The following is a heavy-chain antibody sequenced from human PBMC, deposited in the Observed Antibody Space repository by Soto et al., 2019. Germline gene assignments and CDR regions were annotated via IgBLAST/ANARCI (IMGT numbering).Heavy chain of an antibody. J-gene: IGHJ4*02. Sequence: QEQLVESGGGVVQPGRSLRLSCAASGFSFRTYAMHWVRQAPGTGLEWVAVISSDGRKEFYVDSVKGRFTISRDNSKNTLYMQMNSPSADDTAMYYCARDNGGYWGQGTLVTVAS. V-gene: IGHV3-30*04. CDR2: ISSDGRKE. CDR3: ARDNGGY. CDR1: GFSFRTYA. D-gene: IGHD2-8*01.